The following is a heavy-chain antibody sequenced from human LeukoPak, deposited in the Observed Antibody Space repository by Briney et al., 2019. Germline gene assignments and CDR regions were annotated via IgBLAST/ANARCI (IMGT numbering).Heavy chain of an antibody. V-gene: IGHV4-59*01. Sequence: PSETLSLTCTVSGGSINDYYWTWIRQAPGKGLEWLGYISNSGTTDYNPSLKSRVTTSVDTSKNEFSLKVTSVTAADTAMYYCAIVLRGAVTSNCFDPWGQGTLVTPSS. CDR1: GGSINDYY. D-gene: IGHD4-17*01. J-gene: IGHJ5*02. CDR3: AIVLRGAVTSNCFDP. CDR2: ISNSGTT.